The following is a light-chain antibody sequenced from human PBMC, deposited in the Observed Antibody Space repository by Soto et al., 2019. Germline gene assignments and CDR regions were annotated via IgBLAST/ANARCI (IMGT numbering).Light chain of an antibody. CDR1: QIITTW. J-gene: IGKJ1*01. CDR2: DAS. CDR3: QQYKDYWT. Sequence: DIQMTQSPSTLSASVGDRVVITCRASQIITTWLAWYQQKPGKAPKLLIYDASSLESGVPSRFSGSGSGTEFTLTISRLQPEDFATYYCQQYKDYWTFGQGTKVDMK. V-gene: IGKV1-5*01.